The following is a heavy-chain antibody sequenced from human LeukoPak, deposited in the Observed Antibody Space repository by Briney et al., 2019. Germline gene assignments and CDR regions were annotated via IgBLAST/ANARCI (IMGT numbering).Heavy chain of an antibody. D-gene: IGHD5-18*01. CDR1: GFTFSSYG. CDR2: IWYDGSNK. CDR3: AKDMYNYGDLDY. J-gene: IGHJ4*02. V-gene: IGHV3-33*06. Sequence: GGSLRLSCAASGFTFSSYGMHWVRQAPGKGLEWVAVIWYDGSNKYYADSVKGRFTISRDNSKNTLYLQMNSLRAEDTAVYYCAKDMYNYGDLDYWGQGTLVTVSS.